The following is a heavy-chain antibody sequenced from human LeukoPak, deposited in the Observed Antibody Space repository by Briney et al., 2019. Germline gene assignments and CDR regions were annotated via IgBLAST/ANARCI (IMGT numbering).Heavy chain of an antibody. CDR1: GFTFSSYA. V-gene: IGHV3-23*01. CDR3: AKDRTVTPSHNWFDP. Sequence: GGSLRLSCAASGFTFSSYAMSWVRQAPGKGLEWVSAISGSGGSTYYADSVKGRFTISRDNSKNTLYLQMNSLRAEDTAVYYCAKDRTVTPSHNWFDPWGQGTLVTVSS. CDR2: ISGSGGST. D-gene: IGHD4-17*01. J-gene: IGHJ5*02.